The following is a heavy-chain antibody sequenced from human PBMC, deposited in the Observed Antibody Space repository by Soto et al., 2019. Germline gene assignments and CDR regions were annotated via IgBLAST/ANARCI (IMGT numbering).Heavy chain of an antibody. D-gene: IGHD5-12*01. CDR1: GGTFSTST. Sequence: QVQLVQSGAAVKKPGSSVKVSCKASGGTFSTSTFTWVRQAPGQGLEWMGRTIPILDVADYAQDFQGRVTITADKSTSTASMELTSLTSKDTAVYYCARDSPIGSTYSGYDAIDSWGQGTLVTVSS. J-gene: IGHJ4*02. CDR2: TIPILDVA. V-gene: IGHV1-69*08. CDR3: ARDSPIGSTYSGYDAIDS.